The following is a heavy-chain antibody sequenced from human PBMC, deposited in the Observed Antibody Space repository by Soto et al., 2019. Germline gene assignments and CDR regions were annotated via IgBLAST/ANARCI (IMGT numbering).Heavy chain of an antibody. CDR3: ARVVVGSRLSLDY. J-gene: IGHJ4*02. Sequence: QVQLVQSGAEVKKPGSSVTVSCKASGGTFSSYTISWVRQAPGQGLGWMAGISPTFGTPIYAQKFQDRVTITADDSTMTAYMEMNRLTSEDTAVYYCARVVVGSRLSLDYWGQGTLVTISS. D-gene: IGHD1-26*01. CDR1: GGTFSSYT. V-gene: IGHV1-69*01. CDR2: ISPTFGTP.